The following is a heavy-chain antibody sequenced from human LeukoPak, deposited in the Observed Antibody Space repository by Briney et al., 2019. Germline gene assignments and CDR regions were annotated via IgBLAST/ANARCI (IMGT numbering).Heavy chain of an antibody. D-gene: IGHD3-22*01. CDR3: AKSPVVVTSSLDY. CDR1: GFTFSSYA. CDR2: ISYDGSNK. V-gene: IGHV3-30-3*02. Sequence: PGRSLRLSCAAAGFTFSSYAMHWVRQAPGKGLEWVAVISYDGSNKYYADSVKGRFTISRDNSKNTLYLQMNSLRAEDTAVYYCAKSPVVVTSSLDYWGQGILVTVSS. J-gene: IGHJ4*02.